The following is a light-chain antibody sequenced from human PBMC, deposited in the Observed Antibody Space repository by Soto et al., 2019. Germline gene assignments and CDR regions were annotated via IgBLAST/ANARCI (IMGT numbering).Light chain of an antibody. J-gene: IGKJ5*01. CDR1: QSVSSNY. V-gene: IGKV3-11*01. CDR2: DAS. Sequence: IVLTQSPDTLSLSPGERAPLSCRAGQSVSSNYLAWYQQNPGQAPRLLIYDASNRATGIPARFGGSGSGTDFTLTISSLEPEDFAVYYCQQRQHWPPITFGQGTRLEIK. CDR3: QQRQHWPPIT.